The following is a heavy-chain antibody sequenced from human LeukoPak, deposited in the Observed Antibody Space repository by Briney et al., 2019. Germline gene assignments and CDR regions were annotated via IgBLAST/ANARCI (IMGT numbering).Heavy chain of an antibody. Sequence: SETLSLTCTVSGGSISSGGYYWSWIRQHPGKGLEWIGYIYYSGSTYYNPSLKSRVTISVDTSKNQFSLKLSSVTAADTAVYYCARMGSGVRTRLFHPWGQGTLVTVSS. CDR2: IYYSGST. CDR1: GGSISSGGYY. CDR3: ARMGSGVRTRLFHP. J-gene: IGHJ5*02. D-gene: IGHD3-10*01. V-gene: IGHV4-31*03.